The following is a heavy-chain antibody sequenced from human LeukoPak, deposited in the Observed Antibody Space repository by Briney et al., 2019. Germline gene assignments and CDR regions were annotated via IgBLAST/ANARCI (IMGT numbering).Heavy chain of an antibody. V-gene: IGHV4-39*07. D-gene: IGHD1-26*01. CDR3: ARDWVVGAPRSFDY. CDR2: IYYSGSA. J-gene: IGHJ4*02. Sequence: SETLSLTCTVSGGSISSSSYYGGWIRQPPGKGLEWIGSIYYSGSAYYNPSLKRRVTISVDTSKNQFSLKLSSVPAADTAVYYCARDWVVGAPRSFDYWGQGPLVTVSS. CDR1: GGSISSSSYY.